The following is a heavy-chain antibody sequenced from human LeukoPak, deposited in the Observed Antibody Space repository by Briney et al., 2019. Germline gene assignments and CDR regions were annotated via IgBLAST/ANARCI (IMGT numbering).Heavy chain of an antibody. CDR3: ARVGTWELQRVFDY. CDR2: INQDGSTK. V-gene: IGHV3-7*01. Sequence: PGGSLRLSCAASGFTFSNTWMAWVRQAPGKGLEWVANINQDGSTKHYVDSVKGRFTISRENAKNSLYLQMDSLRVEDTAVYYCARVGTWELQRVFDYWGQGTPVTVSS. D-gene: IGHD1-26*01. J-gene: IGHJ4*02. CDR1: GFTFSNTW.